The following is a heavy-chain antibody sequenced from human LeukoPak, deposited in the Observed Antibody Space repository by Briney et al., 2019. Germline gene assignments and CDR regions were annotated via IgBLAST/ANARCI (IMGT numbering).Heavy chain of an antibody. V-gene: IGHV4-34*01. D-gene: IGHD2-15*01. CDR1: GGSFSGYY. J-gene: IGHJ6*03. CDR2: INHSGST. Sequence: SETLSLTCAVYGGSFSGYYWSWIRQPPGKGLEWIGEINHSGSTNYNPSLKSRVTISVDTSKNQFSLKLSSVTAADTAVYYCARFKRYCSGGSCYHYYYYYMDVWGKGTTVTVSS. CDR3: ARFKRYCSGGSCYHYYYYYMDV.